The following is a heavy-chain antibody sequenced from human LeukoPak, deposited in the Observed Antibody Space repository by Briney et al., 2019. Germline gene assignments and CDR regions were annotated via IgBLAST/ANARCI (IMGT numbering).Heavy chain of an antibody. CDR3: ATTLWAVAGRGDYYYYMDV. J-gene: IGHJ6*03. Sequence: KTSETLSLTCTVSGGSISSDNYYWGWIRQPPGKGLEWIGSIYYSGTTCYNPSLKSRVTISVDTSKNQFSLKLSSVTAADTAVYYCATTLWAVAGRGDYYYYMDVWGKGTTVTVSS. CDR1: GGSISSDNYY. D-gene: IGHD6-19*01. CDR2: IYYSGTT. V-gene: IGHV4-39*07.